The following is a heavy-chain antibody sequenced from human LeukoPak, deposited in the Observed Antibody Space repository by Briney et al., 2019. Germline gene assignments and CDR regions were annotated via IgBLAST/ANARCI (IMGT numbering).Heavy chain of an antibody. V-gene: IGHV3-21*01. CDR1: GFTFSSYS. J-gene: IGHJ4*02. CDR2: ISSSSSYI. CDR3: ARDRVVRGVIITAGTDY. Sequence: GGSLRLSCAASGFTFSSYSMNWVRQAPGKGLEWVSSISSSSSYIYYADSVKGRFTISRDNAKNSLYLQMNSLGAEDTAVYYCARDRVVRGVIITAGTDYWGQGTLVTVSS. D-gene: IGHD3-10*01.